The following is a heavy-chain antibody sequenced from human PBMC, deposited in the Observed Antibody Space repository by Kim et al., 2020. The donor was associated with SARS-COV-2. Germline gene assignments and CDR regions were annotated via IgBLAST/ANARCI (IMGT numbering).Heavy chain of an antibody. Sequence: SETLSLTCTVSGGSISSYYWSWIRQPPGKGLEWIGYIYYSGSTNYNPSLKSRVTISVDTSKNQFSLKLSSVTAADTAVYYCARVDSSGSQGFDYWGQGTL. CDR1: GGSISSYY. J-gene: IGHJ4*02. CDR3: ARVDSSGSQGFDY. V-gene: IGHV4-59*01. D-gene: IGHD3-22*01. CDR2: IYYSGST.